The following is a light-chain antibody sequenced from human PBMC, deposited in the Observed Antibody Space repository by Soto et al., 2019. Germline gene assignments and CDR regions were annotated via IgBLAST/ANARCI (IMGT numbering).Light chain of an antibody. Sequence: QSALTQPRSVSGSPGQSVTISCTGTSSDVGGYNYVSWYQHHPGKAPKLMMYDVSKRPSGVPDRFSGSKSGNTASLTVSGLQAEDEADYYCCSYAGSYTFEVFGGGTKLTVL. CDR2: DVS. V-gene: IGLV2-11*01. CDR1: SSDVGGYNY. J-gene: IGLJ2*01. CDR3: CSYAGSYTFEV.